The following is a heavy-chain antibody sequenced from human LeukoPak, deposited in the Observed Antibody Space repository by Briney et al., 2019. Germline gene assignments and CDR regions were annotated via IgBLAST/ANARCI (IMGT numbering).Heavy chain of an antibody. CDR3: ARGSDIVATIWFDP. D-gene: IGHD5-12*01. CDR1: GGSIGSGDYY. Sequence: SETLSLTCTVSGGSIGSGDYYWSWIRQHPGKGVEWIGYIYYSGSTYYNPSLKSRVTISGETSKNPFSLKRCSVTAADTAVYSCARGSDIVATIWFDPWGQGILVTVSS. J-gene: IGHJ5*02. V-gene: IGHV4-31*03. CDR2: IYYSGST.